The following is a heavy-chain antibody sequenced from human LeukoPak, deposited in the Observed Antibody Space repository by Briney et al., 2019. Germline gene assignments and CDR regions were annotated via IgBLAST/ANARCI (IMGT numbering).Heavy chain of an antibody. CDR3: AKSDQQLVSSY. V-gene: IGHV3-23*01. CDR1: GFTFSSYA. CDR2: IGGSGGDT. D-gene: IGHD6-13*01. J-gene: IGHJ4*02. Sequence: PGGSLRLSCAASGFTFSSYAMSWVRQAPGKGLEWVSAIGGSGGDTYYADSVKGRFTISRDNSRSTLYLQMNSLRAEDTAVYYCAKSDQQLVSSYWGQGTLVTVSS.